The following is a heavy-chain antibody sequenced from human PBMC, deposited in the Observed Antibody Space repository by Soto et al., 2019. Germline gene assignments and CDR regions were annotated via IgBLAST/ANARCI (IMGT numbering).Heavy chain of an antibody. D-gene: IGHD2-2*01. CDR3: AIGPQTSDF. CDR2: INTYNGKT. J-gene: IGHJ4*02. V-gene: IGHV1-18*04. CDR1: GYIFTTYS. Sequence: QVQLVQSGAEVKKPGDSVKVSCKTSGYIFTTYSIAWVRQAPGQGLEWMGWINTYNGKTHYAQKFQGRVSVTTDPSTGTVYMELRSLTSDDTAVYYCAIGPQTSDFWGQGTLVTVSS.